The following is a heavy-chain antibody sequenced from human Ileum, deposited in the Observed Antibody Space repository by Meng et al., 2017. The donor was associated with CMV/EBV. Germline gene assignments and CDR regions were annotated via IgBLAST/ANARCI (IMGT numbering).Heavy chain of an antibody. CDR1: GYIFTTSW. V-gene: IGHV5-51*01. CDR2: IYPGDSDT. D-gene: IGHD4-23*01. J-gene: IGHJ4*02. CDR3: ARHFGGNHFDF. Sequence: SCQCSGYIFTTSWIGWVRHMPGKGLEWMGIIYPGDSDTRYSPSFQGQVTISADTSINTAYLQWSSLKASDTGMYYCARHFGGNHFDFWGQGTLVTVSS.